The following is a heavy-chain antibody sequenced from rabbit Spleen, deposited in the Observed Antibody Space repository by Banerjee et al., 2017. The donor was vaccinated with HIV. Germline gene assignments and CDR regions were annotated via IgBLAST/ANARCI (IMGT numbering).Heavy chain of an antibody. J-gene: IGHJ4*01. D-gene: IGHD2-1*01. V-gene: IGHV1S47*01. Sequence: QEQLVEYGGDLVQPEGSLTLTCKASGLDFSSSYWICWVRQAPGKGLEWIGCIGIGSGSTYYASWAKGRFTITRSTSLNTVTLQMTSLTAADTATYFCVRDQAGDADYGPYYLNLWGPGTLVTVS. CDR3: VRDQAGDADYGPYYLNL. CDR2: IGIGSGST. CDR1: GLDFSSSYW.